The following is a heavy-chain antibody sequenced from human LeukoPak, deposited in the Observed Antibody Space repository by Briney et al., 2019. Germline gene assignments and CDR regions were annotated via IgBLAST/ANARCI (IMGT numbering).Heavy chain of an antibody. J-gene: IGHJ4*02. CDR3: ARGSVAGAIDY. Sequence: SETLSLTCAVPGGSISSGGYSWSWIRQPPGKGLEWIGYIYHSGSTYYNPSLKSRVTISVDRSKNQFSLKLSSVTAADTAVYYCARGSVAGAIDYWGQGTLVTVSS. V-gene: IGHV4-30-2*01. D-gene: IGHD6-19*01. CDR1: GGSISSGGYS. CDR2: IYHSGST.